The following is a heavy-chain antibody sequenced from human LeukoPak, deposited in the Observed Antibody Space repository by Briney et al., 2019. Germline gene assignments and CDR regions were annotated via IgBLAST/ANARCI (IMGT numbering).Heavy chain of an antibody. Sequence: PSETLSLTCTVSGGSISSYYWSWIRQPPGKGLEWIGYIYYSGSTNYNPSLKSRVTISVDTSKNQFSLKLSSVTAADTAVYYCARGRGTDDYVWGSYRYTWGYFDYWGQGTLVTVSS. J-gene: IGHJ4*02. D-gene: IGHD3-16*02. CDR1: GGSISSYY. V-gene: IGHV4-59*01. CDR2: IYYSGST. CDR3: ARGRGTDDYVWGSYRYTWGYFDY.